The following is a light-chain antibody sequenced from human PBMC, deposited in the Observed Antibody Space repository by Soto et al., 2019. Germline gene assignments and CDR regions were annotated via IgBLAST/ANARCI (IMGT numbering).Light chain of an antibody. Sequence: QSALTQPPSASGSPGHSVTISCTGTSSDVGGYNYVSWYQQHPGKAPKLMIYEVSKRPSGVPDRFSGSKSGNTASLTVSGLQAEDEADYYCSSYAGSNIYVVFGGGTKLTVL. V-gene: IGLV2-8*01. CDR3: SSYAGSNIYVV. CDR2: EVS. CDR1: SSDVGGYNY. J-gene: IGLJ2*01.